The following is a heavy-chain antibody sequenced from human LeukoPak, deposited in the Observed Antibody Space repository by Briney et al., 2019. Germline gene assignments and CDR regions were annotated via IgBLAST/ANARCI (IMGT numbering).Heavy chain of an antibody. V-gene: IGHV1-46*01. D-gene: IGHD1-26*01. CDR3: ARDSEDSGSYSIDDY. CDR1: GYTVTSYY. CDR2: INPSGGST. J-gene: IGHJ4*02. Sequence: ASVKVSCKASGYTVTSYYMHWVRQAPGQGLEWMGIINPSGGSTSYAQKFQGRVTMTRDTSTGTVYMELSSLRSEDTAVYYCARDSEDSGSYSIDDYWGQGTLVTVSS.